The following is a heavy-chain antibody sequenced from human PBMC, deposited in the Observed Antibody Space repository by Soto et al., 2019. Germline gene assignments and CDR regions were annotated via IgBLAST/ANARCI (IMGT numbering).Heavy chain of an antibody. CDR1: GFTFSSYA. Sequence: QVQLVESGGGVVQPGRSLRLSCAASGFTFSSYAMHWVRQAPGKGLEWVAVISYDGSNKYYADSVKGRFTISRDNSKNTLYLQMNSLRAEDTAVYYCARGQQWLATWGAFDIWGQGTMVTVSS. V-gene: IGHV3-30-3*01. D-gene: IGHD6-19*01. J-gene: IGHJ3*02. CDR3: ARGQQWLATWGAFDI. CDR2: ISYDGSNK.